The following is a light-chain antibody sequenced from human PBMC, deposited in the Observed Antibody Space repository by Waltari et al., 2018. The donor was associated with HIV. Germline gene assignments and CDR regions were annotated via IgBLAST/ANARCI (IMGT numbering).Light chain of an antibody. CDR1: HDIRAS. J-gene: IGKJ2*01. Sequence: DIQMAQSPSSLSASVGSRVTITCRASHDIRASLAWYQLKPGQAPELLVFGTSMLEREVPPRLSGSGSGTTYTLTISSLQPEDSATYYCQQYYTVPYTFGQGTNLEI. CDR3: QQYYTVPYT. V-gene: IGKV1-NL1*01. CDR2: GTS.